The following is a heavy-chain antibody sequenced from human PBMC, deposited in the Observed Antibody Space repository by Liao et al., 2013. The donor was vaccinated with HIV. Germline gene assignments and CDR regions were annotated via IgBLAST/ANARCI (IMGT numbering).Heavy chain of an antibody. CDR1: GGSISRSDYS. V-gene: IGHV4-30-2*01. Sequence: QLQLQESGSGLVKPSQTLSLTCAVSGGSISRSDYSWSWVRQPPGKGLEWIGYIYHSGSTYSNPSLKSRVTMSIDRSKNQFSLKLKSVTAADTAVYYCAREPSAFGESSEGYFDYWGQGAVVKVSS. D-gene: IGHD3-10*01. CDR2: IYHSGST. CDR3: AREPSAFGESSEGYFDY. J-gene: IGHJ4*02.